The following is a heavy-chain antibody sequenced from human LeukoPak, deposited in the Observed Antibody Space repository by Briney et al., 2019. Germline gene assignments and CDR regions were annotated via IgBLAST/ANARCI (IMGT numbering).Heavy chain of an antibody. CDR1: GFTFSSYG. CDR2: ISGSGGST. V-gene: IGHV3-23*01. D-gene: IGHD5-12*01. J-gene: IGHJ4*02. Sequence: GGSLRLSCAASGFTFSSYGMHWVRQAPGKGLEWVSAISGSGGSTYYADSVKGRFTISRDNSKNTLYLQMNSLRAEDTAVYYCAKEEGGYSGYEDYWGQGTLVTVSS. CDR3: AKEEGGYSGYEDY.